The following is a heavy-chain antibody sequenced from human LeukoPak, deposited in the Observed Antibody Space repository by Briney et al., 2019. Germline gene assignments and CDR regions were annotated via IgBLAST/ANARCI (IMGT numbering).Heavy chain of an antibody. D-gene: IGHD3-10*01. V-gene: IGHV1-2*02. CDR2: INPNSGGT. CDR1: GYTFTGYY. Sequence: GASVKVSCKASGYTFTGYYMHWVRQAPGQGLEWMGWINPNSGGTNYAQKFQGRVTMTRDTSISTAYMELSRLRSDDTAVYYCARDPGSYYYGSDDYWGQGTLVTVSP. CDR3: ARDPGSYYYGSDDY. J-gene: IGHJ4*02.